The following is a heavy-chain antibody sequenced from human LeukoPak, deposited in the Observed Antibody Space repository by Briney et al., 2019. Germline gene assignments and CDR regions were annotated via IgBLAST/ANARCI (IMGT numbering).Heavy chain of an antibody. Sequence: GGSLRHSCAASGFTFSTYWMHWVRQVPGKGLVWVSRINSDGNIITYADSVKGRFTISRDNARNMVYLQMNSLRVEDTAVYYCVAGMGNYWGQGTLVPV. CDR2: INSDGNII. CDR3: VAGMGNY. CDR1: GFTFSTYW. J-gene: IGHJ4*02. V-gene: IGHV3-74*03. D-gene: IGHD6-13*01.